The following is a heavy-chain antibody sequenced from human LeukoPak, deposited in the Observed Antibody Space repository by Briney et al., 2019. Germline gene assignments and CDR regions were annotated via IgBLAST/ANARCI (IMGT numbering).Heavy chain of an antibody. J-gene: IGHJ5*02. D-gene: IGHD6-13*01. CDR2: INPSGGST. V-gene: IGHV1-46*01. CDR1: GYTFTSYY. CDR3: ARGGYSNRNWFDP. Sequence: AAVRVSCKASGYTFTSYYMHWVRQAPGQGLEWMGIINPSGGSTSYAQKFPGRVTMTRDMYTSTVYMELSSLRSEDTAVYYCARGGYSNRNWFDPWGQGTLVTVSS.